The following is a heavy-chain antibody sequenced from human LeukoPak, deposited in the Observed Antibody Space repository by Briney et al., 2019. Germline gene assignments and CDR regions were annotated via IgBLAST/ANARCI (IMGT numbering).Heavy chain of an antibody. CDR1: GFTVSSNY. D-gene: IGHD1-14*01. CDR2: IYAGGGT. V-gene: IGHV3-53*01. Sequence: PGGSLRLSCAASGFTVSSNYMTWVRQAPGKGLEWVSVIYAGGGTYYADSVKGRFTISRDNSKNTLYLQMNSLRAEDTAVHYCARGRKDWYVDLWGRGTLVTVSS. J-gene: IGHJ2*01. CDR3: ARGRKDWYVDL.